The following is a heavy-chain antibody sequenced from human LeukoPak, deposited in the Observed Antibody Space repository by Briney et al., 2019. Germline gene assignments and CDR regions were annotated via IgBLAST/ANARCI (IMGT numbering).Heavy chain of an antibody. CDR3: ARDHPGAGPLAPGFDY. CDR1: GGSMTTHH. CDR2: VFDSGRT. D-gene: IGHD1-1*01. Sequence: SETLSLTCTLSGGSMTTHHWNWIRQTPGKGLEWIGYVFDSGRTKVNPSLKSRVTLSADTSKNQLSLRLSSVTAADTAVYYCARDHPGAGPLAPGFDYWGQGTLVTVSS. J-gene: IGHJ4*02. V-gene: IGHV4-59*11.